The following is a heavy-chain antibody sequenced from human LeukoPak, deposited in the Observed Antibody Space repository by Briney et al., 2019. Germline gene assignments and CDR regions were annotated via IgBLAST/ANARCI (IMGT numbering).Heavy chain of an antibody. V-gene: IGHV3-49*04. D-gene: IGHD3-9*01. CDR2: IQSKTYSEGT. Sequence: GGSLRLSCTPSGLSFGDYGMSWVRQAPGKGLEWVSFIQSKTYSEGTMYAASVRGRFTISRDDSKNTLYLQMNSLKTEDTAVYYCTTPMYYDILTGYREVDYWGQGTLVTVSS. CDR3: TTPMYYDILTGYREVDY. CDR1: GLSFGDYG. J-gene: IGHJ4*02.